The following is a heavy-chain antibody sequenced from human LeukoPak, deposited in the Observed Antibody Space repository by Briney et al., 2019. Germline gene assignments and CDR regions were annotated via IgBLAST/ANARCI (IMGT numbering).Heavy chain of an antibody. J-gene: IGHJ5*02. V-gene: IGHV3-15*07. CDR1: GFTFKSAW. Sequence: GESLRLSCAASGFTFKSAWMNWVRQAPGKGLEWVGRIKSKTDGGTTDYAAPVKGRFSISRDDSTNTLYLQMNSLKAEDTAVYCCTSFTISSGFPWGQGTLVTVSS. D-gene: IGHD6-6*01. CDR3: TSFTISSGFP. CDR2: IKSKTDGGTT.